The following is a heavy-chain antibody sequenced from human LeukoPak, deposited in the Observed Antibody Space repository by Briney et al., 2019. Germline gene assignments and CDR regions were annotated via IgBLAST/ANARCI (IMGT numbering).Heavy chain of an antibody. CDR3: ARVQSEVVVAATRSYYYCGMDV. CDR2: IYTSGST. D-gene: IGHD2-15*01. J-gene: IGHJ6*02. CDR1: GGSISSGSYY. Sequence: SQTLSLTCTVSGGSISSGSYYWSWIRQPAGKGLEWIGRIYTSGSTNYNPSLKSRVTISVDTSKNQFSLKLSSVTAADTAVYYCARVQSEVVVAATRSYYYCGMDVWGQGTTVTVSS. V-gene: IGHV4-61*02.